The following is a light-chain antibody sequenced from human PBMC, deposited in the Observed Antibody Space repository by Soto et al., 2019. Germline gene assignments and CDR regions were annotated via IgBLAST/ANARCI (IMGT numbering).Light chain of an antibody. V-gene: IGKV1D-12*01. Sequence: DIQMTQSPSSVSASVGDRVTITCRASQGINNWLAWYQQKPGKAPKLLIYTTSNLQSGVPSRFSSSGSRTDFTLTISSLQPEDFATYYCQQANNFPLTFGGGTKVESK. CDR2: TTS. CDR3: QQANNFPLT. J-gene: IGKJ4*01. CDR1: QGINNW.